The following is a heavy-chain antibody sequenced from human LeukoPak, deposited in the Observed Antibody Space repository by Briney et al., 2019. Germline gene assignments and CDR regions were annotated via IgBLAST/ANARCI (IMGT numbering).Heavy chain of an antibody. D-gene: IGHD4-17*01. V-gene: IGHV3-49*03. CDR3: TRDLVDYGDDRWFDP. Sequence: GSLILSCTASGFTFGDYAMSWFRQAPGKGLEWVGFIRGKAYGGTTEYAASVKGRFTISRDDSKSIAYLQMNSLKTEDTAVYYCTRDLVDYGDDRWFDPWGQGTLVTVSS. CDR1: GFTFGDYA. J-gene: IGHJ5*02. CDR2: IRGKAYGGTT.